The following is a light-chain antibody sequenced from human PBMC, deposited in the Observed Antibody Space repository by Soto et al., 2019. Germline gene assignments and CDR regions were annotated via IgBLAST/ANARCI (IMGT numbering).Light chain of an antibody. CDR1: QSVSSSY. J-gene: IGKJ1*01. CDR3: HQYGSSPPWT. CDR2: GAS. V-gene: IGKV3-20*01. Sequence: IVLTQSPGTLSLSPGERATLSCRASQSVSSSYLAWYQQKPGQAPRLLIYGASSRATGIPERFSGSGSGTDFALTLSSLGTEEFAVYSWHQYGSSPPWTFGQGTKVEIK.